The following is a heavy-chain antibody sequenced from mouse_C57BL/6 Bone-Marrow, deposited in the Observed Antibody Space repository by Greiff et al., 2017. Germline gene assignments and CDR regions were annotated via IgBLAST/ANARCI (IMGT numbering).Heavy chain of an antibody. CDR2: IDPEDGDT. D-gene: IGHD1-1*02. CDR3: TTWGLYGPNGYFDV. CDR1: GFTIKDYY. Sequence: VQLQQSGAELVRPGASVKLSCTASGFTIKDYYMHWVKQRPEQGLEWIGRIDPEDGDTEYDPKFQGKATMTADTSSNTAYLQLSSLTSEDTAVYYCTTWGLYGPNGYFDVWGIGTTVTVSS. J-gene: IGHJ1*03. V-gene: IGHV14-1*01.